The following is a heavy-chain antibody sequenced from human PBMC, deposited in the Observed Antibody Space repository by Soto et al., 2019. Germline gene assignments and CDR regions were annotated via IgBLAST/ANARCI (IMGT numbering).Heavy chain of an antibody. V-gene: IGHV1-46*01. Sequence: QVQLVQSGAEVKKPGASVKVSCKASGYTFTSYYMHWVRQAPGQGLEWMGIINPSGGSTSYAQKVQGRVTMTRDPPTSTVYRELSSLRSEDTAVYYCARGGIVVVTDFNPWGQGTLVTVSS. J-gene: IGHJ5*02. D-gene: IGHD2-21*02. CDR2: INPSGGST. CDR3: ARGGIVVVTDFNP. CDR1: GYTFTSYY.